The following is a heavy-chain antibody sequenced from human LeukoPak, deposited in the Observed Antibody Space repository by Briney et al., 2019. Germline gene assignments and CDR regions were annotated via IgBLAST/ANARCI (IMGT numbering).Heavy chain of an antibody. J-gene: IGHJ6*02. D-gene: IGHD2-2*01. Sequence: GGSLRLSCAASGFTSSSYGMHWVRQAPGKGLEWVAVISYDGSNKYYADSVKGRFTISRDNSKNTLYLQMNSLRAEDTAVYYCAKGPRYFFSSTRVSWHSGMDVWGQGTTVTVSS. CDR3: AKGPRYFFSSTRVSWHSGMDV. CDR1: GFTSSSYG. CDR2: ISYDGSNK. V-gene: IGHV3-30*18.